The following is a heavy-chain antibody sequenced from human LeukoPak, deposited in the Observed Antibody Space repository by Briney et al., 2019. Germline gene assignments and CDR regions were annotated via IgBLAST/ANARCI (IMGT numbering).Heavy chain of an antibody. D-gene: IGHD3-16*01. J-gene: IGHJ6*02. CDR3: ARDGVPGGRDV. CDR2: INREGSDK. Sequence: GSLRLSCAASGFTVSSNYMSWVRQAPGKGLEWVANINREGSDKNYVDSVKGRFTISRDNAKNSLYLQMNSMRVEDTAVYYCARDGVPGGRDVWGQGTTVTVS. CDR1: GFTVSSNY. V-gene: IGHV3-7*01.